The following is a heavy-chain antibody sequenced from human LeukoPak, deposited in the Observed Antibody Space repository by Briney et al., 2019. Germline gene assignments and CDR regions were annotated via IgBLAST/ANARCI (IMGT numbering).Heavy chain of an antibody. Sequence: ASVKVSCKASGYTFTSYGISWVRQAPGQGLEWMGWISAYNGNTNYAQRLQGRVTMTTDTSTSTAYMELRSLRSDDTAVCYCARDGIRWELLSAFDIWGQGTMVTVSS. V-gene: IGHV1-18*01. D-gene: IGHD1-26*01. CDR3: ARDGIRWELLSAFDI. CDR2: ISAYNGNT. J-gene: IGHJ3*02. CDR1: GYTFTSYG.